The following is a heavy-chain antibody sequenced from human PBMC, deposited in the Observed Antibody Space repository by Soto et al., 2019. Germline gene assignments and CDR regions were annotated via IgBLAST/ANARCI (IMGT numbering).Heavy chain of an antibody. CDR1: GFTFSSYG. CDR2: ISYDGSNK. Sequence: GPLRLSCAASGFTFSSYGMHWVRQAPGKGLEWVAVISYDGSNKYYADSVKGRFTISRDNSKNTLYLQMNSLRAEDTAVYYCAKPDTAMAYDAFDIWGQGTMVTVSS. D-gene: IGHD5-18*01. V-gene: IGHV3-30*18. J-gene: IGHJ3*02. CDR3: AKPDTAMAYDAFDI.